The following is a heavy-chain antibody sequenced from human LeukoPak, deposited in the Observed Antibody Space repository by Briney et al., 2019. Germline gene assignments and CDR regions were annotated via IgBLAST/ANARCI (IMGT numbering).Heavy chain of an antibody. CDR1: GFTFSSYG. CDR2: IRYDGSNK. V-gene: IGHV3-30*02. D-gene: IGHD1-1*01. J-gene: IGHJ4*02. Sequence: GGSLRLSCAASGFTFSSYGMHWVRQAPGKGLEWVAFIRYDGSNKYYADSVKGRFTISRDNSKNTLYPQMNSLRAEDTAVYYCARDYNYGLDYWGQGTLVTVSS. CDR3: ARDYNYGLDY.